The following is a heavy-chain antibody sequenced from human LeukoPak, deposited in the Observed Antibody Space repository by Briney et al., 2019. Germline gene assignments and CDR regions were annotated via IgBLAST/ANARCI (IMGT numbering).Heavy chain of an antibody. CDR3: AKDMVATSDAFDI. J-gene: IGHJ3*02. Sequence: GGSLRLSCAASGFTFDDYAMHWVRQAPGKGLEWVSGISWNSGSIGYADSVKGRFTISRDNAKNSLYLQMNSLRAEDTALYYCAKDMVATSDAFDIWGQGTMVTVYS. CDR2: ISWNSGSI. D-gene: IGHD3-10*01. V-gene: IGHV3-9*01. CDR1: GFTFDDYA.